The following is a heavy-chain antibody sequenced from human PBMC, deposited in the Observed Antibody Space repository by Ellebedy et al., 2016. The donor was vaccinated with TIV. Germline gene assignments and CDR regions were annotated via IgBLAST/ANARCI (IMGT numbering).Heavy chain of an antibody. CDR1: GGSISSGGYY. V-gene: IGHV4-31*03. CDR2: IYYSGST. CDR3: ARDSGLWLLSFPLSYGMDV. Sequence: SDTLSLTCTVSGGSISSGGYYWSWIRQHPGKGLEWIGYIYYSGSTYYNPSLKSRVTISVDTSKNQFSLKLSSVTAADTAVYYCARDSGLWLLSFPLSYGMDVWGQGTTVTVSS. J-gene: IGHJ6*02. D-gene: IGHD3-3*01.